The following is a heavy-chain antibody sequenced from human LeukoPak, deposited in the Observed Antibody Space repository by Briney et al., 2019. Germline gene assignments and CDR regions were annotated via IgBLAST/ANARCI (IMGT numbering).Heavy chain of an antibody. CDR2: VHSSGRT. Sequence: WETLSLTCTVSGGSINNFYWSWIRQSPGKGLEWIGYVHSSGRTDYNPSLRSRVSMSADTSKSQRSLRLTSVTAADTAVYFCARHDEECPGEYCFLLSFDYWGPRSLVTVSS. CDR3: ARHDEECPGEYCFLLSFDY. D-gene: IGHD2-8*02. CDR1: GGSINNFY. V-gene: IGHV4-59*08. J-gene: IGHJ4*01.